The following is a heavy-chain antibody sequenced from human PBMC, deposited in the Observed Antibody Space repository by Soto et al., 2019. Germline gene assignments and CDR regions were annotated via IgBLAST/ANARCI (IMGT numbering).Heavy chain of an antibody. D-gene: IGHD6-13*01. V-gene: IGHV3-33*01. CDR3: ARERAGIGAPTRYYYYYNGMDV. Sequence: GGSLRLSCAASGFTFSSYGMHWVRQDPGKGLEWVAVIWYDGSNIYYADSVKGRFTISRDNSKNTLYLQMNSLRAEDTAVYYCARERAGIGAPTRYYYYYNGMDVWGQGTRVTV. CDR2: IWYDGSNI. CDR1: GFTFSSYG. J-gene: IGHJ6*02.